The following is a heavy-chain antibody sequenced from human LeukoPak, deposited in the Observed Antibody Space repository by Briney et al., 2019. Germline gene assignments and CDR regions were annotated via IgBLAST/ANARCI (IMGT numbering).Heavy chain of an antibody. CDR3: ARVPGVTRYFDS. V-gene: IGHV3-7*01. D-gene: IGHD2-21*02. J-gene: IGHJ4*02. CDR2: IKQDGREK. Sequence: GGSLRLSCAASGFAFTCCWMSWVRQTPGKGLGWVASIKQDGREKLYADSVKGRFTISRDNAKNSLYLQVNSLRAEDTAVYYCARVPGVTRYFDSWGQGTLVTVSS. CDR1: GFAFTCCW.